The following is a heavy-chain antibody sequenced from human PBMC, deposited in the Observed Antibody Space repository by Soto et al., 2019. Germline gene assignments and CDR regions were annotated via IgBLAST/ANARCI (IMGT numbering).Heavy chain of an antibody. V-gene: IGHV4-59*08. CDR1: GGSISSYY. J-gene: IGHJ5*02. Sequence: PSETLSLTCTVSGGSISSYYWSWIRQPPGKGLEWIGYIYYSGGTNYNPSLKSRVTISVDTSKNQFSLKLSSVTAADTAVYYCARGRYCSGGSCLRWFDPWGQGTLVTVSS. D-gene: IGHD2-15*01. CDR2: IYYSGGT. CDR3: ARGRYCSGGSCLRWFDP.